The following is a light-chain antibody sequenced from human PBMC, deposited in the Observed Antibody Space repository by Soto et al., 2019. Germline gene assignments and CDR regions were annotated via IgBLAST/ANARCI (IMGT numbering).Light chain of an antibody. V-gene: IGKV3-15*01. CDR1: QSLRSS. Sequence: VMTQSPATLSVSPGERATLSCRASQSLRSSLAWYQQKPGQAPRLLIYGAFTRATGIPARFSGSGSGTEFTLTISSLQSEDFAVYFCQQYNIWPQTFGQGTKVEIK. CDR3: QQYNIWPQT. J-gene: IGKJ1*01. CDR2: GAF.